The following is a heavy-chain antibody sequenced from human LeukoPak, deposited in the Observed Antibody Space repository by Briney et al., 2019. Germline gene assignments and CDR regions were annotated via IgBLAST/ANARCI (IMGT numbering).Heavy chain of an antibody. CDR2: IYYSGST. V-gene: IGHV4-39*07. J-gene: IGHJ4*02. Sequence: SETLSLTCTVSGGSISSSSYYWGWIRQPPGKGLEWIGSIYYSGSTYYNPSLKSRVTISVDTSKNQFSLKLSSVPAADTAVYYCARVNSSSWQFDYWGQGTLVTVSS. D-gene: IGHD6-13*01. CDR1: GGSISSSSYY. CDR3: ARVNSSSWQFDY.